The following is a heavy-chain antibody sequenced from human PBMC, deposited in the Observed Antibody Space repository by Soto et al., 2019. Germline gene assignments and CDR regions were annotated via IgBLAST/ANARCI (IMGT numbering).Heavy chain of an antibody. CDR1: GFTFTRYS. CDR3: ARESEDPTSNCDY. Sequence: GSALSLSCAASGFTFTRYSLNWVRQAPGKGLEWVSSISSTTNYIYYGDSMKGLFTISRDNAKNSLYLEMNSLRAEDTAVYYCARESEDPTSNCDYWGQGTLVTVS. CDR2: ISSTTNYI. V-gene: IGHV3-21*06. J-gene: IGHJ4*02. D-gene: IGHD2-15*01.